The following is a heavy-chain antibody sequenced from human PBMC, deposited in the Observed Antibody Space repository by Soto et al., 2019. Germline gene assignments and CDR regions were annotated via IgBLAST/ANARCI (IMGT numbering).Heavy chain of an antibody. CDR2: IYHSGTT. D-gene: IGHD6-6*01. V-gene: IGHV4-38-2*01. Sequence: SETLSLTCAVSGDSISSGYHWAWIRQPPGKGLEWVASIYHSGTTYYNPSLTSRVTISVDTSKNQFSLKLSSVTAADSAVYYCARTSIAARRSFYYGMDVWGQGTTVTVSS. CDR3: ARTSIAARRSFYYGMDV. CDR1: GDSISSGYH. J-gene: IGHJ6*02.